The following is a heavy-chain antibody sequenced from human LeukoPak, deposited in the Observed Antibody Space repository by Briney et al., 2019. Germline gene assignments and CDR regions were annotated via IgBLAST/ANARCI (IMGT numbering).Heavy chain of an antibody. J-gene: IGHJ1*01. D-gene: IGHD4-11*01. Sequence: SETLSLTCTVSGGSISSGSYYWSWIRQPAGKGLEWIGRIYTSGSTNYNPSLKSRVTISVDTSKNQFSLKLSSVTAADTAVYYCARDKAVTTEVTQYFQHRGQGTLVTVSS. CDR2: IYTSGST. V-gene: IGHV4-61*02. CDR1: GGSISSGSYY. CDR3: ARDKAVTTEVTQYFQH.